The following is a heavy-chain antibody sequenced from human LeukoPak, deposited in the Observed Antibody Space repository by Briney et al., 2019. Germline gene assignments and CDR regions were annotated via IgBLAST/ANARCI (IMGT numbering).Heavy chain of an antibody. J-gene: IGHJ4*02. CDR2: MSNNGRTI. CDR3: ARVTEYYIDY. CDR1: GFTFSIYE. V-gene: IGHV3-48*03. Sequence: PGGSLRLSCAASGFTFSIYEMNWVRQAPGKGLEWLSYMSNNGRTIYYADPVKGRFTISRDNAKNSLYLQMNSLRAEDTAVYYCARVTEYYIDYWGQGTQVTVSS.